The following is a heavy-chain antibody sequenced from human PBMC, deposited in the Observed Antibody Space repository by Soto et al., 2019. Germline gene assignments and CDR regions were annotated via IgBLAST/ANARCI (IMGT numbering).Heavy chain of an antibody. CDR3: AGRGGYDFWSGYYTPRTYYYYGMDV. J-gene: IGHJ6*02. V-gene: IGHV4-34*01. CDR1: GGSFSGYY. D-gene: IGHD3-3*01. CDR2: INHSGST. Sequence: KASETLSLTCAVYGGSFSGYYWSWIRQPPGKGLEWIGEINHSGSTNYNPSLKSRVTISVDTSKNQFSLKLSSVTAADTAVYYCAGRGGYDFWSGYYTPRTYYYYGMDVWGQGTTVTVSS.